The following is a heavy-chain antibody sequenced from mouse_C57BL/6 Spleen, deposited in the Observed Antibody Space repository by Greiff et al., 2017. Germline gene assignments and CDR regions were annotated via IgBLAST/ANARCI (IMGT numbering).Heavy chain of an antibody. CDR2: LDPDTGGT. V-gene: IGHV1-15*01. D-gene: IGHD1-1*01. CDR1: GYTFTDYE. J-gene: IGHJ3*01. CDR3: TRPLLTTVVATPFAY. Sequence: QVQLQQSGAELVRPGASVTLSCKASGYTFTDYEMHWVKQTPVHGLEWIGALDPDTGGTAYNPQFPGKAILTADKSSSTAYMELRSLTSEYSAVYYCTRPLLTTVVATPFAYWGQGTLVTVSA.